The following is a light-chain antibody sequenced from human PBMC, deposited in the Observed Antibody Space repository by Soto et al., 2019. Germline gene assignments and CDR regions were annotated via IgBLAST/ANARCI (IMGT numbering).Light chain of an antibody. Sequence: QLVLTQSPSASASLGASVKLTCTLSSGHSSYAIAWHQQQPEKGPRYLMKLNSDGSHRKGDGIPDRFSGSSSGAERYLTISRLQSEDEADYYCQTWGTGIHWVFGGGTKLTVL. CDR1: SGHSSYA. CDR3: QTWGTGIHWV. CDR2: LNSDGSH. J-gene: IGLJ3*02. V-gene: IGLV4-69*01.